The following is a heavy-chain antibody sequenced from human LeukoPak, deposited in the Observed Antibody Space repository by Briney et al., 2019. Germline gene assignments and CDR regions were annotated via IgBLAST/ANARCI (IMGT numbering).Heavy chain of an antibody. D-gene: IGHD3-10*01. CDR3: ARDHRTVRGVISYYYMDV. CDR1: GFTFSSYE. J-gene: IGHJ6*03. CDR2: ISSSGSTI. V-gene: IGHV3-48*03. Sequence: GGSLRLSCAASGFTFSSYEMNWVRQAPGKGLEWVSYISSSGSTIYYADSVKGRFTISRDNSKNTLYLQMNSLRAEDTAVYYCARDHRTVRGVISYYYMDVWGKGTTVTVSS.